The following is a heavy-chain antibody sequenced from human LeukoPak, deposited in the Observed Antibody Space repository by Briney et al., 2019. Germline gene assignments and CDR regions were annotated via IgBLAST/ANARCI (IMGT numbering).Heavy chain of an antibody. J-gene: IGHJ5*02. V-gene: IGHV4-38-2*02. CDR3: ARAYSSSWYWNWFDP. CDR2: IYPTGST. Sequence: PSETLSLTCTVSGYSISTGYYWGWIRQPPGKGLEWIGNIYPTGSTYYNPSLKSRVTISVDTSKNQFSLKVSSVSAADTAVYYCARAYSSSWYWNWFDPWGQGTLVTVSS. D-gene: IGHD6-13*01. CDR1: GYSISTGYY.